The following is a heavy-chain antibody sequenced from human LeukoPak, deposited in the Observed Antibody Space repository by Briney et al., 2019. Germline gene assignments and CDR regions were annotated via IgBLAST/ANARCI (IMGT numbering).Heavy chain of an antibody. CDR2: INHSGST. CDR1: GGSFSGYY. V-gene: IGHV4-34*01. D-gene: IGHD3-3*01. J-gene: IGHJ4*02. CDR3: ARAYYDFWSGYLDY. Sequence: SETLSLTCAVYGGSFSGYYWSWIRQPPGKGLEWIGEINHSGSTNYNPSLKSRVTISVDTSKNQFSLKLSSVTAADTAVYYCARAYYDFWSGYLDYWGQGTLVTVSS.